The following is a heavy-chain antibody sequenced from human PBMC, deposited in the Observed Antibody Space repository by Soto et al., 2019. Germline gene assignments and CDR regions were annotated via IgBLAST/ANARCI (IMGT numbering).Heavy chain of an antibody. D-gene: IGHD3-3*01. CDR3: AKDRSDYDFWSGYLFDY. CDR2: ISGSGGST. V-gene: IGHV3-23*01. CDR1: GFTFSSYA. J-gene: IGHJ4*02. Sequence: EVQLLESGGGLVQPGGSLRLSCAASGFTFSSYAMSWVRQAPGKGLEWVSAISGSGGSTYYADSVKGRFTISRDNSKNTLYLQMNSLRAEDTAVYYCAKDRSDYDFWSGYLFDYWGQGTLVTVSS.